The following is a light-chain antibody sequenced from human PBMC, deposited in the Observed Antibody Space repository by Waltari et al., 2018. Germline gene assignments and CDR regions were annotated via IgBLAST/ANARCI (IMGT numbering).Light chain of an antibody. V-gene: IGLV4-69*01. CDR3: QTWGTGIWV. CDR1: SGHSSNV. CDR2: VNSDGSH. Sequence: QLVLTQSPSASASLGASVKITCTLSSGHSSNVVAWHQQQPEKGPRYLMKVNSDGSHSKGDWIRGRFSGSSSGAQRYLTLSSLQSDDEADYYCQTWGTGIWVFGGGTRLTVL. J-gene: IGLJ3*02.